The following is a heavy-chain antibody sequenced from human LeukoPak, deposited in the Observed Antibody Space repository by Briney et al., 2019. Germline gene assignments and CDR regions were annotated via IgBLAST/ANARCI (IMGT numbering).Heavy chain of an antibody. Sequence: GGSLRLSCATLGFSFRNSWMSWVRQAPGKGLEWVANIKQDATEIYYADSVKGRLTISRDNARRSLFLQMNILRVEDTALYYCARLNWDDGEVSGFDQWGQGLLATVSS. J-gene: IGHJ5*02. CDR2: IKQDATEI. CDR1: GFSFRNSW. CDR3: ARLNWDDGEVSGFDQ. D-gene: IGHD1-26*01. V-gene: IGHV3-7*01.